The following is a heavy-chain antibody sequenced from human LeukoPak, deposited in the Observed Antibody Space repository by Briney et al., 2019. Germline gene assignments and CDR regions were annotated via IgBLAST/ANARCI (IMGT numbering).Heavy chain of an antibody. V-gene: IGHV4-38-2*02. Sequence: PSETLSLTCTVSGYSISSGYYWGWIRQPPGKGLEWIGSIYHSGSTYYNPSLKSRVTISVDTSKNQFSLKLSSVTAADTAVYYCAREIVVNSSGEGYDAFDIWGQGTMVTVSS. CDR3: AREIVVNSSGEGYDAFDI. J-gene: IGHJ3*02. CDR2: IYHSGST. CDR1: GYSISSGYY. D-gene: IGHD6-19*01.